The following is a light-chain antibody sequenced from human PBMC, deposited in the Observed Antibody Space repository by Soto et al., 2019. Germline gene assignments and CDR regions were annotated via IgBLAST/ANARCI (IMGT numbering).Light chain of an antibody. Sequence: DTVMTQSPLSLPVTPGEPASISCRSSQSLLHSNGYNYLDWYLQKPGQSPQLLIYLGSNRASGVPDRFSGSGSGTDFTPKISRVEAEDVGVYYCMQALQTPYTFGQGTKLEIK. CDR3: MQALQTPYT. CDR2: LGS. V-gene: IGKV2-28*01. CDR1: QSLLHSNGYNY. J-gene: IGKJ2*01.